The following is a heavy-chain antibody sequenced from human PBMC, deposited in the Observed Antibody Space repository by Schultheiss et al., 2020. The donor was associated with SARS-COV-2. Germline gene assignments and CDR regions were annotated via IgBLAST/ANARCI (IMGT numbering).Heavy chain of an antibody. J-gene: IGHJ3*02. Sequence: GESLKISCTASGFTFGDYAMSWFRQAPGKGLEWVSAISGSGGSTYYADSVKGRFTISRDNSKNTLYLQMNSLRAEDTAVYYCARDLYYYDSSGYRGAFDIWGQGTMVTVSS. CDR3: ARDLYYYDSSGYRGAFDI. D-gene: IGHD3-22*01. V-gene: IGHV3-23*01. CDR1: GFTFGDYA. CDR2: ISGSGGST.